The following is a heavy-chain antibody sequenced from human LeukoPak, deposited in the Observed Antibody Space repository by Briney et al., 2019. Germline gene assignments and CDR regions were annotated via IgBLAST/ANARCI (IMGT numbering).Heavy chain of an antibody. J-gene: IGHJ4*02. V-gene: IGHV4-61*02. CDR1: GGSISSGSHY. CDR3: ARAKPLGYCSGGSCYRTHYFDY. CDR2: IYTSGST. D-gene: IGHD2-15*01. Sequence: PSETLSLTCTVSGGSISSGSHYWSWIRRPAGKGLEWIGRIYTSGSTNYNPSLKSRVTISVDTSKNQFSLKLSSVTAADTAVYYCARAKPLGYCSGGSCYRTHYFDYWGQGTLVTVSS.